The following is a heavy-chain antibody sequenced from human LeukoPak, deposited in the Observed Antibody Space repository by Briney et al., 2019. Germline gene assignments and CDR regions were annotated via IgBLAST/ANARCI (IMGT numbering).Heavy chain of an antibody. V-gene: IGHV3-66*01. CDR2: IYSGGST. D-gene: IGHD3-22*01. CDR1: GFTVSSNY. CDR3: AREYDYYDSSGYYRRFDY. Sequence: GGSLRLSCPASGFTVSSNYMSWVRQAPGKGLEWVSVIYSGGSTYYADSVKGRFTISRDNSKNTLYLQMNSLRAEDTAVYYCAREYDYYDSSGYYRRFDYWGQGTLVTVSS. J-gene: IGHJ4*02.